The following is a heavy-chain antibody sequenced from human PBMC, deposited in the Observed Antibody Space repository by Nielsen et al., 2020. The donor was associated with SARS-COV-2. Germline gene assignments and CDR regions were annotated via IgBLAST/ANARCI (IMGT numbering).Heavy chain of an antibody. CDR3: ARDHLPFTIFGVVNSYYYYGMDV. J-gene: IGHJ6*02. CDR2: VYSGGSTT. Sequence: GESLKISCAASGFTFSTYAMGWVRQAPGVGLECVSVVYSGGSTTYYAASVRGRFTISRDNSKNTLYLQMNNLRAEDTAVYYCARDHLPFTIFGVVNSYYYYGMDVWGQGTTVTVSS. CDR1: GFTFSTYA. V-gene: IGHV3-23*03. D-gene: IGHD3-3*01.